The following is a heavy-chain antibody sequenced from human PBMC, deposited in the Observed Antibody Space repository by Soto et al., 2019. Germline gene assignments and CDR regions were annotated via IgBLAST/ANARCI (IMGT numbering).Heavy chain of an antibody. CDR2: IYPGDSDT. J-gene: IGHJ3*02. Sequence: GESLKISCKGSGYSFTSYWIGWVRQMPGKGLEWMGIIYPGDSDTRYSPSFQGQVTISADKSISTAYLQWSSLKASDTAMYYCARQSALTMVRGVVGAFDIWGQGTMVTVSS. D-gene: IGHD3-10*01. CDR3: ARQSALTMVRGVVGAFDI. CDR1: GYSFTSYW. V-gene: IGHV5-51*01.